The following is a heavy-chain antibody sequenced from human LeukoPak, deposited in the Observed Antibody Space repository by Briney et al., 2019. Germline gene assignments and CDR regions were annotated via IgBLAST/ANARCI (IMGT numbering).Heavy chain of an antibody. J-gene: IGHJ4*02. CDR3: ARDMDSGPDFFDY. CDR2: INPSGGST. V-gene: IGHV1-46*01. D-gene: IGHD1-26*01. CDR1: GYTFTSYY. Sequence: ASVKVSCKASGYTFTSYYIHWVRQAPGQGLEWMGLINPSGGSTNYAQKFQGRVTMTRDTSTSTVYMELSRLRSDDTAVYYCARDMDSGPDFFDYWGLGTLVTVSS.